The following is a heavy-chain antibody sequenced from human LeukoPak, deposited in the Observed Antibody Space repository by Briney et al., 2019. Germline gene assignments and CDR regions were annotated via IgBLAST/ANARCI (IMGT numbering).Heavy chain of an antibody. D-gene: IGHD2-15*01. J-gene: IGHJ6*02. Sequence: PSETLPLTCSVSGASISRNTYYWGWIRQSPGKGLEWIGTFYYTGSTYYNPPLKSRITISVDTSKNHFSLKLSSVTAADTAVYYCARGIANCSGLRCYYYYGMDVWGQGTTVTVSS. V-gene: IGHV4-39*02. CDR2: FYYTGST. CDR3: ARGIANCSGLRCYYYYGMDV. CDR1: GASISRNTYY.